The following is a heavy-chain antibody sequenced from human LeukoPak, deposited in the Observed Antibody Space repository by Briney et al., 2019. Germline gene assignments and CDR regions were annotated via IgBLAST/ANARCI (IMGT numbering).Heavy chain of an antibody. CDR1: GGSISSGDYY. CDR2: IYHSGST. J-gene: IGHJ5*02. Sequence: SETLSLTCTVSGGSISSGDYYWTWIRQPPGKGLEWIGYIYHSGSTHYNSSLKSRLTISVDTSKNQFSLKLSSVTAADTAVYYCARGLRGIMIRGAITDLNWFDAWSQGTLVIVSS. CDR3: ARGLRGIMIRGAITDLNWFDA. D-gene: IGHD3-10*01. V-gene: IGHV4-30-4*01.